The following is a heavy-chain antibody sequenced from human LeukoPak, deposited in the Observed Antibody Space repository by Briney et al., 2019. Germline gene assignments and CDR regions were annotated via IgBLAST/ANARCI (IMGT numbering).Heavy chain of an antibody. CDR2: IWYDGSNN. Sequence: GGSVRLSCAASGFTFSSYGMHWVRQAPGKGLAWVAVIWYDGSNNYYEDYVQGRFTISRDNYKNTLYLQMNSLRAEDRAVYYGARDVVRYSSSWYLSEYFDYWRQGTLVPVSS. CDR3: ARDVVRYSSSWYLSEYFDY. CDR1: GFTFSSYG. D-gene: IGHD6-13*01. J-gene: IGHJ4*02. V-gene: IGHV3-33*01.